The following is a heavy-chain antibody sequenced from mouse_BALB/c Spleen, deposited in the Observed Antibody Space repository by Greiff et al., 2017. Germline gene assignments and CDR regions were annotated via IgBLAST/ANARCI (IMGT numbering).Heavy chain of an antibody. CDR1: GYTFTSYW. J-gene: IGHJ4*01. D-gene: IGHD1-1*01. V-gene: IGHV1-7*01. Sequence: VQLQESGAELAKPGASVKMSCKASGYTFTSYWMHWVKQRPGQGLEWIGYINPSTGYTEYNQKFKDKATLTADKSSSTAYMQLSSLTSEDSAVYYCASEEIYYYGSRGAMDYWGQGTSVTVSS. CDR2: INPSTGYT. CDR3: ASEEIYYYGSRGAMDY.